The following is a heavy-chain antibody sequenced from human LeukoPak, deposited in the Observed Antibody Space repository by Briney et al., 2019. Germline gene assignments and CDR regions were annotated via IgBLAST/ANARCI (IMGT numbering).Heavy chain of an antibody. Sequence: GGSLRLSCAASGFTFRSYGMHWVRQAPGKGLEWVTVIWYDGSNKYYADSVKGRFTISRDNSKNTLYLQMNSLRAEDTAVYYCARDPYGSGSTSFDIWGQGTMVTVSS. D-gene: IGHD3-10*01. CDR3: ARDPYGSGSTSFDI. J-gene: IGHJ3*02. V-gene: IGHV3-33*01. CDR1: GFTFRSYG. CDR2: IWYDGSNK.